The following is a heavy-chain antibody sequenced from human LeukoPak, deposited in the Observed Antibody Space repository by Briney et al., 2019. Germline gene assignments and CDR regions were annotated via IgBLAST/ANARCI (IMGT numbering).Heavy chain of an antibody. J-gene: IGHJ4*02. Sequence: PGGSLRLSCAASGFTFSNYAMNWVRQAPGKGLEWVSYISSSSSTIYYADSVKGRFTISRDNAKNSLYLQMNSLRDEDTAVYYCAREPYGGYVRRLWGFDYWGQGTLVTVSS. D-gene: IGHD5-12*01. CDR1: GFTFSNYA. V-gene: IGHV3-48*02. CDR2: ISSSSSTI. CDR3: AREPYGGYVRRLWGFDY.